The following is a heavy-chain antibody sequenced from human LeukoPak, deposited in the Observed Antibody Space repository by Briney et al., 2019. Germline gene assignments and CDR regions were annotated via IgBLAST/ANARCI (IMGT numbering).Heavy chain of an antibody. CDR2: ISGSGGST. V-gene: IGHV3-23*01. Sequence: GALRLSCAASGFTFSSYAMSWVRQAPGKGLEWVSAISGSGGSTYYADSVKGRFTISRDNSKNTLYLQMNSLRAEDTAVYYCAKDLGYGDYVFDYWGQGTLVTVSS. D-gene: IGHD4-17*01. CDR1: GFTFSSYA. J-gene: IGHJ4*02. CDR3: AKDLGYGDYVFDY.